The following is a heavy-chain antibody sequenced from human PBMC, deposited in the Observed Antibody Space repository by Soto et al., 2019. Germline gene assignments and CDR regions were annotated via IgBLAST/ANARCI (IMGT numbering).Heavy chain of an antibody. Sequence: PGESLKISCRGSGYSFTSYWISWVRQMPGRGLEWMGRIDPSDSYTNYSPSFQGHATISADKSVNTAYLQWSSLKASDTAMYYCARHPPYDTSGYYPHWGQGTLVTVSS. J-gene: IGHJ4*02. CDR1: GYSFTSYW. CDR2: IDPSDSYT. CDR3: ARHPPYDTSGYYPH. V-gene: IGHV5-10-1*01. D-gene: IGHD3-22*01.